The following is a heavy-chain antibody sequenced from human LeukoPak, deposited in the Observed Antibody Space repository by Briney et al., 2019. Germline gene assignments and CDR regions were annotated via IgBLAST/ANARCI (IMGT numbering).Heavy chain of an antibody. CDR2: INPNSGGT. V-gene: IGHV1-2*02. CDR3: ARDPRSRGDYEGYYVDS. Sequence: ASVKLSFTASGYTFTDYYNHWVRQAPGQGLEWMGWINPNSGGTNSTQTFQGRVTMTRDTSIATAYMDMSHLRPDDTAMYYGARDPRSRGDYEGYYVDSWGQGTLAIVSS. CDR1: GYTFTDYY. J-gene: IGHJ4*02. D-gene: IGHD3-10*01.